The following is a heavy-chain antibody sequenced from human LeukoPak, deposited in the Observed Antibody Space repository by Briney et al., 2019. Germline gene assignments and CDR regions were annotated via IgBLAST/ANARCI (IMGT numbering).Heavy chain of an antibody. J-gene: IGHJ6*03. V-gene: IGHV3-33*06. CDR2: IRYDGSNK. D-gene: IGHD3-3*01. Sequence: GGSLRLSCAASGFTFSSYGMHWVRQAPGKGLEWVAVIRYDGSNKYYADSVKGRFTISRDNSKNTLYLQMHSLRAEETAVYYCAKMYYDFWSGYYTGWNYYYYYMDVWGKGTTVTVSS. CDR1: GFTFSSYG. CDR3: AKMYYDFWSGYYTGWNYYYYYMDV.